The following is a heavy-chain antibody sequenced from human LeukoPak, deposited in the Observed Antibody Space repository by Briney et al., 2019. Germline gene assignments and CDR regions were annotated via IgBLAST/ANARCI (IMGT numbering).Heavy chain of an antibody. CDR3: ARGRSGRWLQLGGGMDV. CDR2: VKHTVST. CDR1: GGSFSGHF. V-gene: IGHV4-34*01. D-gene: IGHD5-24*01. Sequence: PSETLSLTCAVYGGSFSGHFWTWIRQSPGKGLEWIGEVKHTVSTHSNPSLESRVIISLDASKNQFSLKLSSVTAADTAVYYCARGRSGRWLQLGGGMDVWGQGTTVIVSS. J-gene: IGHJ6*02.